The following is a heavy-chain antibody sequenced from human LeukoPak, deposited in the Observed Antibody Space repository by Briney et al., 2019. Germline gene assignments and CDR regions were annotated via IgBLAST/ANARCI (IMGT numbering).Heavy chain of an antibody. CDR2: INPNSGGT. CDR3: ARGARPSSSWYDLDY. J-gene: IGHJ4*02. D-gene: IGHD6-13*01. Sequence: ASVKVSCTASGYTFTGYYMHWVRQAPGQGLEWMGWINPNSGGTNYAQKFQGRVTMTRDTSISTAYMELSRLRSDDTAVYYCARGARPSSSWYDLDYWGQGTLVTVSS. CDR1: GYTFTGYY. V-gene: IGHV1-2*02.